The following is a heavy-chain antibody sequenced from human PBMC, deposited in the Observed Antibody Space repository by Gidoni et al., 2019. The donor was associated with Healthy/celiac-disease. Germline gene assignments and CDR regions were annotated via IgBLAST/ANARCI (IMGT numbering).Heavy chain of an antibody. D-gene: IGHD2-2*01. Sequence: QLQLQESGPGLVKPSETLSLTCTVSGGSISSSRYYWGWIRQPPGKGLEWIGSIYYSGSTYYNPSLKSRVTISVDTSKNQFSLKLSSVTAADTAVYYCARDQIVVVPAATTTGYYYYGMDVWGQGTTVTVSS. CDR1: GGSISSSRYY. J-gene: IGHJ6*02. CDR3: ARDQIVVVPAATTTGYYYYGMDV. V-gene: IGHV4-39*01. CDR2: IYYSGST.